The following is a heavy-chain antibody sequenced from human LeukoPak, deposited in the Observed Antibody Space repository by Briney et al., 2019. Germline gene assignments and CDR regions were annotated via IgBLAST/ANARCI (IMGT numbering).Heavy chain of an antibody. J-gene: IGHJ3*02. CDR3: AKDRYSSIRPYAFDI. D-gene: IGHD6-13*01. V-gene: IGHV3-23*01. CDR1: GFTFSSYA. CDR2: ISGSGGST. Sequence: GGSLRLSCATSGFTFSSYAMSWVRQAPGKGLEWVSAISGSGGSTYYADSVKGRFTISRDNSKNTLYLQMNSLRAEDTAVYYCAKDRYSSIRPYAFDIWGQGTMVTVSS.